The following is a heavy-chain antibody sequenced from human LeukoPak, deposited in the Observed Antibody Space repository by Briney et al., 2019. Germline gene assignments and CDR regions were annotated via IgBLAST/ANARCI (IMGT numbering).Heavy chain of an antibody. V-gene: IGHV3-30*02. CDR2: IRSDGSNK. CDR1: GFSFSSYG. D-gene: IGHD4-17*01. Sequence: PGGSLRLSCAGSGFSFSSYGLHWVRQAPGKGLESLAFIRSDGSNKYYADSVKGRFTISRDNSKNTLYLQMNTLRAEDTAVYYCARGGTGDYWGIDYWGQGTLVTVSS. J-gene: IGHJ4*02. CDR3: ARGGTGDYWGIDY.